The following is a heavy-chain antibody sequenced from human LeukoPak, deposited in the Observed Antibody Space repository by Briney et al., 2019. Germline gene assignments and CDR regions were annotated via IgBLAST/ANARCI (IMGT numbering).Heavy chain of an antibody. J-gene: IGHJ4*02. CDR3: ARGYYDSSGYES. CDR1: GFTVSSNY. V-gene: IGHV3-66*01. CDR2: IYSGGST. D-gene: IGHD3-22*01. Sequence: GGSLRLSCAASGFTVSSNYMSWVRQAPGKGLEWVSVIYSGGSTYYADSVKGRFTISRDNSKNTLYLQMNSLRAEDTAVYYCARGYYDSSGYESWGQGTLVTVSS.